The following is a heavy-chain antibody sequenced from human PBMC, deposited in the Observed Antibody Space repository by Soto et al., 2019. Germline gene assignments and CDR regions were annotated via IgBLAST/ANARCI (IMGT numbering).Heavy chain of an antibody. D-gene: IGHD3-16*01. CDR1: GFIFATTA. Sequence: VQLLQSGGGLVQPGGSLRLSCEASGFIFATTAMGWVRQAPGKGLKWVSTISGSGVRTYYADSVKGRFTISRGNSKNTLFLQMNSLRADDTAVYFCAAVMGSDYDYVWGSLSFDHWGQGALVTVST. CDR3: AAVMGSDYDYVWGSLSFDH. V-gene: IGHV3-23*01. CDR2: ISGSGVRT. J-gene: IGHJ4*02.